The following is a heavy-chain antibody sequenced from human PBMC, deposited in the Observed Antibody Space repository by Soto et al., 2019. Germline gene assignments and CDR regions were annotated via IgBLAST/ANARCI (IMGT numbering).Heavy chain of an antibody. CDR2: IYYSGNT. CDR3: ARSSSSWGIDP. J-gene: IGHJ5*02. V-gene: IGHV4-39*01. CDR1: GGSISSTSFY. D-gene: IGHD2-2*01. Sequence: SETLSLTCTVSGGSISSTSFYWGWIRQPPGKGLEWIGSIYYSGNTYHNPSLKSRVTISVDTSKNQFSLKLSSVTAADTAVYYCARSSSSWGIDPWGQGTQVTVSS.